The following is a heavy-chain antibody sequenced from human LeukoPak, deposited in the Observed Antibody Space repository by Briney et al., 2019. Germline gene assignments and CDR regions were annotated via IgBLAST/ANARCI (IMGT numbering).Heavy chain of an antibody. D-gene: IGHD3-10*01. CDR2: ISGSTLNT. CDR1: GFTFSSYA. V-gene: IGHV3-23*01. J-gene: IGHJ4*02. CDR3: AKRFDYTSGPFDY. Sequence: GGSLRLSCAASGFTFSSYAMSWVRQAPGKGLEWVSAISGSTLNTFYADSVKGRFTISRDNSKNMLYLQMNSLRAEDTAVYYCAKRFDYTSGPFDYWGQGTLVTVSS.